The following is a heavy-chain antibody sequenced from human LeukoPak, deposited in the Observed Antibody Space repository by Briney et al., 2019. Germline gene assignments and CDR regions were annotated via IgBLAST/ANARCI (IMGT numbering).Heavy chain of an antibody. Sequence: GASVKVSCKASGGTFSSYAISWVRQAPGQGLEWMGGIIPIFGTANYAQKFQGRVTITADESTSTAYMELSSPRSEDTAVYYCARAEKGWLRRGWAFDIWGQGTMVTVSS. CDR2: IIPIFGTA. CDR1: GGTFSSYA. J-gene: IGHJ3*02. D-gene: IGHD5-12*01. V-gene: IGHV1-69*13. CDR3: ARAEKGWLRRGWAFDI.